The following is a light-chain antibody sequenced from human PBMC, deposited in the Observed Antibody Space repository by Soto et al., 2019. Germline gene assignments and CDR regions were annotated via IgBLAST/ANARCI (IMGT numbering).Light chain of an antibody. Sequence: DIQMTQSPSSVSASCLDRVTITCRASQGVSTWLAWYQQKPGKAPNLLIYTASSLQSGVPSRFSGSGSGTDFTLTINGLQPEDFATYYCQQAASFPITFGQGTRLEIK. J-gene: IGKJ5*01. V-gene: IGKV1-12*01. CDR1: QGVSTW. CDR2: TAS. CDR3: QQAASFPIT.